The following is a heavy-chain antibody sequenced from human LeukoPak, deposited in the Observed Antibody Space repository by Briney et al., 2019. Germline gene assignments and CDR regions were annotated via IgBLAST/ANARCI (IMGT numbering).Heavy chain of an antibody. J-gene: IGHJ3*02. V-gene: IGHV4-38-2*02. CDR3: ARKVVGATTGTSFDI. D-gene: IGHD1-26*01. CDR1: GYSISSGYY. CDR2: IYHSGST. Sequence: SETLSLTCTVSGYSISSGYYWGWIRQPPGKGLEWIGSIYHSGSTYYNPSLKSRVTISVDTSKNQFSLKLSSVTAAGTAVYYCARKVVGATTGTSFDIWGQGTMVTVSS.